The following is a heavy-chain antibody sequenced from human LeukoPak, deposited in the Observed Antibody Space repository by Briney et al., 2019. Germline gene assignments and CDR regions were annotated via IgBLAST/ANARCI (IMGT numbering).Heavy chain of an antibody. J-gene: IGHJ3*02. D-gene: IGHD3-22*01. CDR1: GGSISSSSYY. CDR3: ARSDGCGLVDI. Sequence: SETLSLTCTVSGGSISSSSYYWGWIRQPPGKGLEWIGSIYYSGSTYYNPSLKSRVTISVDTSKNQFSLKLSSVTAADTAVYYCARSDGCGLVDIWGQGTMVTVSS. V-gene: IGHV4-39*07. CDR2: IYYSGST.